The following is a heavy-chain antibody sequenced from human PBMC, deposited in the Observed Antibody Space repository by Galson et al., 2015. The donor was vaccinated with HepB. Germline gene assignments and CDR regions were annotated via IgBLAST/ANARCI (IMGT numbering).Heavy chain of an antibody. CDR1: GFTFSSYW. CDR2: IKQDGSEK. V-gene: IGHV3-7*01. CDR3: ARDQYQLRYIQLWSVDY. J-gene: IGHJ4*02. D-gene: IGHD2-2*02. Sequence: SLRLSCAASGFTFSSYWMSWVRQAPGKGLEWVANIKQDGSEKYYVDSVKGRFTISRDNAKNSLYLQMNSLRAEDTAVYYCARDQYQLRYIQLWSVDYWGQGTLVTVSS.